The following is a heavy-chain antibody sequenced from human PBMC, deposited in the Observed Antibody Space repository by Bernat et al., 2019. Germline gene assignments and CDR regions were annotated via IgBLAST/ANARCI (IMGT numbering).Heavy chain of an antibody. CDR1: GGTFSSYA. Sequence: QVQLVQSGAEVKKPGSSVKVSCKASGGTFSSYAISWVRQAPGQGLEWMGGIIPIFGTANYAQKLQGRVTITADESTSTAYMELSSLRSEDTAVYYCARRSGAGAYYYFDYWGQGTLVTVSS. J-gene: IGHJ4*02. CDR2: IIPIFGTA. CDR3: ARRSGAGAYYYFDY. V-gene: IGHV1-69*01. D-gene: IGHD3-3*01.